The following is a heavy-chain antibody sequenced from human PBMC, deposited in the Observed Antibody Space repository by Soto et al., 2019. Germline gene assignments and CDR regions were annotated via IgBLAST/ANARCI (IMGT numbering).Heavy chain of an antibody. CDR2: ISYDGSNK. V-gene: IGHV3-30*18. Sequence: QVQLVESGGGVVQPVRSLRLSCAASGFTFSSYGMHWVRQAPGKGLEWVAVISYDGSNKYYADSVKGRFTISRDNSKNTLYLQMNSLRAEDTAVYYCAKVPEWLRLSYYYYGMDVWGQGTTVTVSS. CDR1: GFTFSSYG. D-gene: IGHD5-12*01. CDR3: AKVPEWLRLSYYYYGMDV. J-gene: IGHJ6*02.